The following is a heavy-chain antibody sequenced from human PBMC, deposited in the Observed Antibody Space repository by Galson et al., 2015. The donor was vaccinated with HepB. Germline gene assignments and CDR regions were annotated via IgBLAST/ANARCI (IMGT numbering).Heavy chain of an antibody. Sequence: SLRLSCAASGFTFSGSAMHWVRQASGKGLEWVGRIRSKANSYATAYAASVKGRFTISRDDSKNTAYLQMNSLKTEDTAVYYCTASALDYHDAFDIWGQGTKVTVSS. D-gene: IGHD4-11*01. V-gene: IGHV3-73*01. CDR2: IRSKANSYAT. J-gene: IGHJ3*02. CDR3: TASALDYHDAFDI. CDR1: GFTFSGSA.